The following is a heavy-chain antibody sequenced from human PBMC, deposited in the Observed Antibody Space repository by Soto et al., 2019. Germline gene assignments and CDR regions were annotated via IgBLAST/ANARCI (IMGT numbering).Heavy chain of an antibody. CDR2: ITGSGDST. J-gene: IGHJ4*02. Sequence: LRLSCAASRFPFRSYPVSWVRQAPGKGLEWVSGITGSGDSTYYADSVKGRFTISRDNSKNTLYLQMNSLRAEDTAVYYCAKELRHYYNHAYFAHWGQGTLVTVSS. CDR1: RFPFRSYP. D-gene: IGHD3-22*01. V-gene: IGHV3-23*01. CDR3: AKELRHYYNHAYFAH.